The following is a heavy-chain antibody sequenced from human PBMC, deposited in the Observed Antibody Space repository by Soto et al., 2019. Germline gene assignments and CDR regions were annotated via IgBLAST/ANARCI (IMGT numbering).Heavy chain of an antibody. V-gene: IGHV1-18*01. CDR2: INEHNGNT. J-gene: IGHJ4*02. D-gene: IGHD4-17*01. CDR3: AIADYGDPDY. Sequence: QVQLVQSGAEVKKPGASVKVSCKASGSTFPSSTVSWVRQAPGQGLEWMGWINEHNGNTKYAQKFQGRLTMTTDTSTGTGYMELRSLRSDDTAIYFCAIADYGDPDYWGQGTLVTVSS. CDR1: GSTFPSST.